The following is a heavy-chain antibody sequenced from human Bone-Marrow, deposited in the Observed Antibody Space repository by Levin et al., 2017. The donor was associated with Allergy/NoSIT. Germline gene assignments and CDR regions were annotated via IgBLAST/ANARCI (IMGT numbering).Heavy chain of an antibody. J-gene: IGHJ3*02. CDR1: GGSISSYY. Sequence: PSETLSLTCTVSGGSISSYYWSWIRQPPGKGLEWIGYIYYSGSTNYNPSLKSRVTISVDTSKNQFSLKLSSVTAADTAVYYCARDRRYSGYRPDAFDIWGQGTMVTVSS. D-gene: IGHD5-12*01. CDR2: IYYSGST. CDR3: ARDRRYSGYRPDAFDI. V-gene: IGHV4-59*01.